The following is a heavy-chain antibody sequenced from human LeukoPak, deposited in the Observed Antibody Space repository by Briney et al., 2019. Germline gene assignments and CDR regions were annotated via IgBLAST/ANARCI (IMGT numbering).Heavy chain of an antibody. V-gene: IGHV4-59*12. J-gene: IGHJ5*02. CDR1: GGSISSYY. Sequence: SENLSLTCTVSGGSISSYYWSWIRQPPGKGLEWIGYIYYSGSTNYNPSLKSRVTISVDTSKNQFSLKLSSVTAADTAVYYCARGSYCSGGSCLYNWFDPWGQGTLVTVSS. D-gene: IGHD2-15*01. CDR3: ARGSYCSGGSCLYNWFDP. CDR2: IYYSGST.